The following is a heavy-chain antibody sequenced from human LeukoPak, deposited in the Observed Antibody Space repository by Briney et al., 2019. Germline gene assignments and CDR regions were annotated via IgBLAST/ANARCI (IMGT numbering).Heavy chain of an antibody. V-gene: IGHV4-59*01. Sequence: KPSETLSLTCTVSGGSISSYYWSWIRQPAGKGLEWIGYIYYNGSPNYNPSLKSRVTMSVDTSKNQFSLKLSSVTAADTAVYYCARFDILTGYGSFDYWGQGTLVTVSS. CDR1: GGSISSYY. D-gene: IGHD3-9*01. CDR2: IYYNGSP. J-gene: IGHJ4*02. CDR3: ARFDILTGYGSFDY.